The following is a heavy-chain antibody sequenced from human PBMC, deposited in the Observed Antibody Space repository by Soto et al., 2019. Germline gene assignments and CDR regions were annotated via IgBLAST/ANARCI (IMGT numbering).Heavy chain of an antibody. CDR3: ARDRRGGDIVVVPAKQRVYYYMDV. J-gene: IGHJ6*03. V-gene: IGHV3-66*01. CDR1: GFTVSSNY. Sequence: GGSLRLSCAASGFTVSSNYMSWVRQAPGKGLEWISVIYSGGSTYYADSVKGRFTISRDNSKNTLYLQMNSLRAEDTAVYYCARDRRGGDIVVVPAKQRVYYYMDVWGKGTTVTVSS. D-gene: IGHD2-2*01. CDR2: IYSGGST.